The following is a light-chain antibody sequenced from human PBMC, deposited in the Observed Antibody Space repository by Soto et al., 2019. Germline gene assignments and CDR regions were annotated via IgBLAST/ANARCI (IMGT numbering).Light chain of an antibody. CDR2: DAS. Sequence: EIVLTHSPATLSLSPGARAALSCRASQSISTYLAWYQQKPGQAPRLFIYDASNRATGIPARFSGSGSGTDFTLTISSLEPEDFAVYYCQQRSRWPITFGQGTRLEIK. CDR3: QQRSRWPIT. CDR1: QSISTY. J-gene: IGKJ5*01. V-gene: IGKV3-11*01.